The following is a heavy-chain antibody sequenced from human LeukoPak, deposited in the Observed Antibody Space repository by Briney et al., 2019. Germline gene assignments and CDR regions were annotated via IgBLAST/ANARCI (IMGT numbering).Heavy chain of an antibody. CDR1: GFTFTSFA. D-gene: IGHD2-2*01. CDR3: AKHVGYCSSASCYFDY. Sequence: PGGSLRLSCAASGFTFTSFAMSWVRQTPGKGLEWVSAIGGGDGSTYYADSVKGRFTISRDSSKNTLFRQMNSLRAEDTAVYYCAKHVGYCSSASCYFDYWGQGTLVTVGS. J-gene: IGHJ4*02. CDR2: IGGGDGST. V-gene: IGHV3-23*01.